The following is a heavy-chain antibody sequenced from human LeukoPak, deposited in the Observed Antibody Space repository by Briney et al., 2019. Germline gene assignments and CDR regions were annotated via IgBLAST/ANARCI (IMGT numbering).Heavy chain of an antibody. Sequence: GGSLRLSCAASGFTFSSYAMHWVRQAPGKGLEWVAVISYDGSNKYYADSVKGRSTISRDNSKNTLYLQMNSLRAEDTAVYYCARANSGSYYNPFDYWGQGTLVTVSS. CDR1: GFTFSSYA. D-gene: IGHD1-26*01. CDR3: ARANSGSYYNPFDY. V-gene: IGHV3-30-3*01. J-gene: IGHJ4*02. CDR2: ISYDGSNK.